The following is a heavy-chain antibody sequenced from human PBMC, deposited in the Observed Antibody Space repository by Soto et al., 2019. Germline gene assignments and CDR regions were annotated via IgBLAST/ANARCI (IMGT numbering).Heavy chain of an antibody. Sequence: PGGSLRLSCAASGFTFTSYDMHRVRQAPGKGLEWMALMLHDGSAEYYADSVKGRFTISRDNSKSTLYLQMSSMRAEHTAVYYCARSRDGYSFYFYYGMDVWGQGTTVTVSS. CDR3: ARSRDGYSFYFYYGMDV. CDR2: MLHDGSAE. V-gene: IGHV3-30*03. CDR1: GFTFTSYD. J-gene: IGHJ6*02. D-gene: IGHD4-4*01.